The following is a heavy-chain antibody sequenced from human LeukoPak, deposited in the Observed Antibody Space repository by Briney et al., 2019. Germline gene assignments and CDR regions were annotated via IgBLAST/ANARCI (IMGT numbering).Heavy chain of an antibody. CDR3: ARDGGGWLDP. CDR2: INPTSGST. CDR1: GYTAIDYY. D-gene: IGHD3-16*01. J-gene: IGHJ5*02. Sequence: ASVKVSCKASGYTAIDYYMHWVRQAPGQELEWMGMINPTSGSTDYAQTFQGRVTMTRDTPTSVFYMEMNGLTSDDTAVYYCARDGGGWLDPWGQGTLVTVSS. V-gene: IGHV1-46*01.